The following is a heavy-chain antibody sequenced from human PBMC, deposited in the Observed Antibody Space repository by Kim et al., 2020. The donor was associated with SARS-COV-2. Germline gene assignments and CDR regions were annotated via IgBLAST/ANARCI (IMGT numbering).Heavy chain of an antibody. CDR1: GGSFSGYY. Sequence: SETLSLTCAVYGGSFSGYYWSWIRQPPGKGLEWIGEINHSGSTNYNPSLKSRVTISVDTSKNQFSLKLSSVTAADTAVYYCARGRIQLWKSNTNWFDPWGQGTLVTVSS. CDR3: ARGRIQLWKSNTNWFDP. D-gene: IGHD5-18*01. J-gene: IGHJ5*02. V-gene: IGHV4-34*01. CDR2: INHSGST.